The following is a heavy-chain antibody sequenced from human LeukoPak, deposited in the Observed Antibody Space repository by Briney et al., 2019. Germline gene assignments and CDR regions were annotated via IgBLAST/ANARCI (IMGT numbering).Heavy chain of an antibody. V-gene: IGHV3-74*01. CDR1: GFTFRSYW. D-gene: IGHD4-11*01. Sequence: GGSLRLSCAASGFTFRSYWMHWVRQAPGKGLVWVSSINSDGSNTIYADSVKGRFTISRDNAKNTLYLQMNSLRAEDTAVYYCARDPTNSNLPYWGQGTLVTVSS. CDR3: ARDPTNSNLPY. J-gene: IGHJ4*02. CDR2: INSDGSNT.